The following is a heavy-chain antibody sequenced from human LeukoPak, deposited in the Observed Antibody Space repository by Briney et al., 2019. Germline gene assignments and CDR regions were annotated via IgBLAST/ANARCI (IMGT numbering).Heavy chain of an antibody. Sequence: GGSLRLSCAASGFTFSSYWMSWVRQAPGKGLEWVANIKQDGSEKYYVDSVKGRFTISRDNSKNTLYLQMNSLRAEDTAVYYCARDRRKNDFWSGYYTLDAFDIWGQGTMVTVSS. CDR3: ARDRRKNDFWSGYYTLDAFDI. J-gene: IGHJ3*02. CDR2: IKQDGSEK. V-gene: IGHV3-7*01. D-gene: IGHD3-3*01. CDR1: GFTFSSYW.